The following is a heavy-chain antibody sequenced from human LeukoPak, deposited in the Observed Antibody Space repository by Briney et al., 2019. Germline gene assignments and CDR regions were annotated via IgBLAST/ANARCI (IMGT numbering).Heavy chain of an antibody. Sequence: ASVKVSCKASGYTLSSYPIIWVRQAPGQPLEWIGWIGPYNVNTKYVQNLQGRVNMTKDTSTNTANMEVRSLTSDDTAVYFCARDENPRIWGQGTMVTVSS. CDR3: ARDENPRI. CDR1: GYTLSSYP. CDR2: IGPYNVNT. J-gene: IGHJ3*02. V-gene: IGHV1-18*01.